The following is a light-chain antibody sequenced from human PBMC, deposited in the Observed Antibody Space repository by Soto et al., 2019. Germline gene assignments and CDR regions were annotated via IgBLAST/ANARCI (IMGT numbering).Light chain of an antibody. CDR3: QQYENLPT. V-gene: IGKV1-12*01. Sequence: DIQITQSPYSVSASVGDRVTVTCRASQNVSTWLTWYQQTPGKAPNLLIYGASTLQRGVPSRFSGSGSGTEFTLTISSLQPEDIATYYCQQYENLPTFGQGTLLEIK. CDR2: GAS. J-gene: IGKJ5*01. CDR1: QNVSTW.